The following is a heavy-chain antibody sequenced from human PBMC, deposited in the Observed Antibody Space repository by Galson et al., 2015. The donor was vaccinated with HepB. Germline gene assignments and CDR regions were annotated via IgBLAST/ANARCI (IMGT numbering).Heavy chain of an antibody. J-gene: IGHJ6*02. D-gene: IGHD3-3*01. CDR3: AKDFLSDHYFAMGA. CDR2: ISGSGARP. CDR1: GFTFSSYA. V-gene: IGHV3-23*01. Sequence: SLRLPCAASGFTFSSYAMSWVRQAPGKGLEWVSGISGSGARPYNADSVKGRFTISRENSKNTLYLQMNSLRAEDTAVYYFAKDFLSDHYFAMGAWGQGTTVTVS.